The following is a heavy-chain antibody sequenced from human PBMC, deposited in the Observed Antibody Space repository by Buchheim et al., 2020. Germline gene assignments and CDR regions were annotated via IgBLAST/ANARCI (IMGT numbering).Heavy chain of an antibody. CDR3: AGGGDNSAFDV. CDR1: GYTFSSNY. J-gene: IGHJ3*01. Sequence: QEQLVQSGAEMKKPGASVKVSCKASGYTFSSNYIHWVRQAPGQGLEWMGIIRPSGSSTNYAQKFQGRVTMTRGTSTSTVYMELSSLRSEDTAVYYCAGGGDNSAFDVWGQGT. CDR2: IRPSGSST. D-gene: IGHD1-14*01. V-gene: IGHV1-46*03.